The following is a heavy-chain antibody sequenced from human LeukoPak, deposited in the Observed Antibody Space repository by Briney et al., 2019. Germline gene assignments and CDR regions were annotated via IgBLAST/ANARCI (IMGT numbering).Heavy chain of an antibody. D-gene: IGHD5-18*01. Sequence: SETLSLTCTVSGASISSGGYYWSWFRQHPGKGLEWIGYVSCSGNTYYNPSLKSRVTISVDTSMNQFSLKLSSVTAADTAVYYCASRSSSGYSYGYREDYWGQGTLVTVSS. CDR3: ASRSSSGYSYGYREDY. V-gene: IGHV4-31*03. CDR2: VSCSGNT. J-gene: IGHJ4*02. CDR1: GASISSGGYY.